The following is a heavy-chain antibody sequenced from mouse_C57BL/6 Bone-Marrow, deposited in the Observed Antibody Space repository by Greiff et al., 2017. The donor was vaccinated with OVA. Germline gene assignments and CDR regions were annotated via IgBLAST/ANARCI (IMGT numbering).Heavy chain of an antibody. CDR1: GFTFSDYG. J-gene: IGHJ4*01. CDR2: ISSGSSTI. V-gene: IGHV5-17*01. Sequence: EVQGVESGGGLVKPGGSLKLSCAASGFTFSDYGMHWVRQDPEKGLEWVAYISSGSSTIYYADTVNGRFTISRDNAKNTLFLQMTSLRSEDTAMYYCARGYFSMDYWGQGTSVTVSS. CDR3: ARGYFSMDY.